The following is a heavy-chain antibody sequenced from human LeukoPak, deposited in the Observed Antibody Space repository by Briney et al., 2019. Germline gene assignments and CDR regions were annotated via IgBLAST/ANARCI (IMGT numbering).Heavy chain of an antibody. CDR3: ARLSAYYYGSQFYYYMDV. J-gene: IGHJ6*03. V-gene: IGHV3-23*01. Sequence: GGSLRLSCAASGFTFSSYGMSWVRQAPGKGLEWVSGISGNSGTTYYADSVKGRFTISRDNSKNTLYLQMNSLRAEDTALYYCARLSAYYYGSQFYYYMDVWGKGTTVTVS. CDR2: ISGNSGTT. D-gene: IGHD3-10*01. CDR1: GFTFSSYG.